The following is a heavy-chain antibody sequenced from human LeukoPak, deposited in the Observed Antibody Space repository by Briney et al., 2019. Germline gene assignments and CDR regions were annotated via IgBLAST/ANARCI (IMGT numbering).Heavy chain of an antibody. D-gene: IGHD6-13*01. V-gene: IGHV3-23*01. CDR2: FSGNDVST. CDR1: GFTFSSYA. Sequence: PGGSLRLSCAASGFTFSSYAMSWVRQAPGKGLEWVSAFSGNDVSTYYADSVRGRFTISSDNSKNTLYLQMNSLRAEDTAVYYCVIGGGSSWSRVYAFDIWGQGTMVTVSS. CDR3: VIGGGSSWSRVYAFDI. J-gene: IGHJ3*02.